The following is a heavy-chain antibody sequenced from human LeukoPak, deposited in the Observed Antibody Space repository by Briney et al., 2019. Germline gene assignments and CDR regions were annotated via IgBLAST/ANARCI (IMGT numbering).Heavy chain of an antibody. CDR3: AKHGVHFDC. CDR1: GFTFSSYA. J-gene: IGHJ4*02. Sequence: GGSLRLSCAASGFTFSSYAMSRVRQAPGKGLEWVSGISGSGGGTYYADSVKGRFTISRDNSKNTLYLQMNSLRAEDTAVYYCAKHGVHFDCWGQGTLVTVSS. V-gene: IGHV3-23*01. D-gene: IGHD2-8*01. CDR2: ISGSGGGT.